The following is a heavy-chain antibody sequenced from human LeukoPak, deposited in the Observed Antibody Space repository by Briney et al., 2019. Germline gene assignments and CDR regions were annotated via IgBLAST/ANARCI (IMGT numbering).Heavy chain of an antibody. Sequence: PGGSLRLSCAASGFTVSSNYMSLVRQAPGKGLEWVSVIYSGGSTYYADSVKGRFTISRDNSKNTLYLQMNSLRAEDTAVYYCARDLLVYYGSGSYYNSWGQGTLVTVSS. J-gene: IGHJ4*02. V-gene: IGHV3-66*02. CDR3: ARDLLVYYGSGSYYNS. D-gene: IGHD3-10*01. CDR2: IYSGGST. CDR1: GFTVSSNY.